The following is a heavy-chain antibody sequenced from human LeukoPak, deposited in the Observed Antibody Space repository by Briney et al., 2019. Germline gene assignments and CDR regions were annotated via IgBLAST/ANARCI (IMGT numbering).Heavy chain of an antibody. V-gene: IGHV4-39*01. CDR3: ARHRQQLVPY. D-gene: IGHD6-13*01. J-gene: IGHJ4*02. Sequence: SETLSLTYTVSGGSISSSSYYWGWIRQPPGKGLEWIGSIYYSGSTYYNPSLKSRVTISVDTSKNQFSLKLSSVTAADTAVYYCARHRQQLVPYWGQGTLVTVSS. CDR2: IYYSGST. CDR1: GGSISSSSYY.